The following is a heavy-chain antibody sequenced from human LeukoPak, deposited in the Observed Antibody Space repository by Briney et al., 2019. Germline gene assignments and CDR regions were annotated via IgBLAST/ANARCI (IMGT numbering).Heavy chain of an antibody. J-gene: IGHJ3*02. V-gene: IGHV3-21*01. CDR2: ITTSGSYL. CDR1: GFIFSSYT. CDR3: ATDSGAYRRAFDI. D-gene: IGHD3-16*01. Sequence: GGSLRLSCAASGFIFSSYTMNWVRQAPGKGPEWVSSITTSGSYLYYADSVKGRFTISRDNAKNTLYLQMNSLRAEDTAVYYCATDSGAYRRAFDIWGQGTMVTVSS.